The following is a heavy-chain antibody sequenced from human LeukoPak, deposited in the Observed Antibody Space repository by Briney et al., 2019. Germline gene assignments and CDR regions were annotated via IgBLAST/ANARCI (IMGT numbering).Heavy chain of an antibody. Sequence: PGGSLRLSCAASGFTVSSNYMSWVRQAPGKGLEWVGRIKSKTDGGTTDYAAPVKGRFTISRDDSKNTLYLQMNSLKTEDTAVYYCTTDQNYYDSSGYYYFDYWGQGTLVTVSS. V-gene: IGHV3-15*01. J-gene: IGHJ4*02. D-gene: IGHD3-22*01. CDR3: TTDQNYYDSSGYYYFDY. CDR1: GFTVSSNY. CDR2: IKSKTDGGTT.